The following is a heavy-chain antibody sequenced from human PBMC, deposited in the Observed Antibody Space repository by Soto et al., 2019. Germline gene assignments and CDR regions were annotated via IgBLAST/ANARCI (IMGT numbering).Heavy chain of an antibody. CDR3: AGGTWSGGVWRTDY. CDR2: ISSGSGTI. Sequence: EVQLVESGGDLVQPGGSLRLSCAASGFTFNTYNMNRVRQAPGKGLEWVSYISSGSGTIHYADSVKGRFTISRDNAKNSLYLQMDSLRAEDTAVYYCAGGTWSGGVWRTDYWGQGTLVTVSS. D-gene: IGHD3-3*01. CDR1: GFTFNTYN. J-gene: IGHJ4*02. V-gene: IGHV3-48*01.